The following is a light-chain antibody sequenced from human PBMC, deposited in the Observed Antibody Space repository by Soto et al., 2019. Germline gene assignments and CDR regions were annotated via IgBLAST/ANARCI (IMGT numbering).Light chain of an antibody. V-gene: IGKV3-11*01. CDR3: QQRTNWPPT. CDR1: QSVGND. Sequence: EIVLTQSPATLSLSPGGRATLSCRASQSVGNDLVWYHHKPGQAPRLLIYSASNRATGIPARFSGSGSGTDFTLTISSLEPEDFAVYYCQQRTNWPPTFGGGTKVEIK. J-gene: IGKJ4*01. CDR2: SAS.